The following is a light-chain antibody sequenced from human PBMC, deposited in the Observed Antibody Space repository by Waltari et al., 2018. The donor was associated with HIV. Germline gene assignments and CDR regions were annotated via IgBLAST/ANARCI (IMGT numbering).Light chain of an antibody. J-gene: IGLJ2*01. Sequence: QSVLTQPPSISGAPGRRITVSCSGTSSNIGAGYDLPWYQQLPGTAPKLLLYKNKNRPSGVPDRFSASKSDASASLAITGLQAADEGDYFCQSYDTSLSAWVFGGGTRLTVL. CDR1: SSNIGAGYD. V-gene: IGLV1-40*03. CDR3: QSYDTSLSAWV. CDR2: KNK.